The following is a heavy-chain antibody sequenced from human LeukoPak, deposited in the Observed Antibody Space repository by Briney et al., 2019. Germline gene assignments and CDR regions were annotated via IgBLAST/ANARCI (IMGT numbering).Heavy chain of an antibody. D-gene: IGHD1-1*01. CDR1: GYTFTSYG. CDR2: INAGDGDT. J-gene: IGHJ5*02. V-gene: IGHV1-18*01. Sequence: ASVKVSCKASGYTFTSYGISWVRQAPGQGLEWMGWINAGDGDTKYSQNLQDRVTITRDTSANTVYMQLSSLRSEDTAVYYCTRPYKEQLDFDHWGQGTLVTVSS. CDR3: TRPYKEQLDFDH.